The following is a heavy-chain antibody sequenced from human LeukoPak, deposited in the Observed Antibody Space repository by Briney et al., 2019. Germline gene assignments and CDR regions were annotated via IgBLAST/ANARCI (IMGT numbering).Heavy chain of an antibody. Sequence: GGSVRLSCAASGFTVSSNYMSWVRQAPRKGLEWVSVIYGGGSTYYADAVKGRFTISRDTFKNTVILEMNSLSAEDTAVYYCAKDRPTWPIDYWGQGTPVTVSS. J-gene: IGHJ4*02. D-gene: IGHD5-12*01. CDR3: AKDRPTWPIDY. CDR2: IYGGGST. V-gene: IGHV3-53*01. CDR1: GFTVSSNY.